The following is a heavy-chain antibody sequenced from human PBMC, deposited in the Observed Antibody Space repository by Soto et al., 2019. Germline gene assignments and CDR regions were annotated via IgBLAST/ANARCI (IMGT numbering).Heavy chain of an antibody. CDR3: VSSGSYAPFDS. CDR2: TRNKANTYST. Sequence: EVQLVESGGGLVQPGGSLRLSCAVSGFTFSDHYMDWVRQAPGKGLEWVGRTRNKANTYSTEYAASVRGRFTISRDDSQNSLYLQMNSLKTEDTAVYYCVSSGSYAPFDSWGQGTLVTVSS. J-gene: IGHJ4*02. D-gene: IGHD1-26*01. V-gene: IGHV3-72*01. CDR1: GFTFSDHY.